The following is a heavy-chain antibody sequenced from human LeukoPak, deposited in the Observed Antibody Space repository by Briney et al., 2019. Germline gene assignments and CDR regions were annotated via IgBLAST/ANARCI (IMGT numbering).Heavy chain of an antibody. CDR2: IYTSGST. D-gene: IGHD3-10*01. V-gene: IGHV4-4*07. CDR3: ARGFGYYGMDV. Sequence: SETLSLTCTVSGGSFSSYYWSWIRQPAGKGLEWIARIYTSGSTNYNPSLKSRVTMSVDTSKNQFSLDLRSVTAADTAVYYCARGFGYYGMDVWGQGTTVTVSS. J-gene: IGHJ6*02. CDR1: GGSFSSYY.